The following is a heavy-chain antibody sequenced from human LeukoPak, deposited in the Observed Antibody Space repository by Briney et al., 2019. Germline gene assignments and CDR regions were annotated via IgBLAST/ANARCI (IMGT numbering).Heavy chain of an antibody. CDR2: ISGSGGST. CDR3: AIDVVVVAATQSLDY. J-gene: IGHJ4*02. D-gene: IGHD2-15*01. Sequence: GGSLRLSCAAFGFTFSSYAMSWVRQAPGKGLEWVSAISGSGGSTYYADSVKGRFTISRDNSKNTLYLQMNSLRAEDTAVYYCAIDVVVVAATQSLDYWGQGTLVTVSS. V-gene: IGHV3-23*01. CDR1: GFTFSSYA.